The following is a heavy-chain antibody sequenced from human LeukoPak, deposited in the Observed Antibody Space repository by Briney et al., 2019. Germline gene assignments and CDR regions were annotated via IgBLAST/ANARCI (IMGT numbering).Heavy chain of an antibody. CDR1: GFTFTSSA. D-gene: IGHD3-9*01. CDR2: IVVGSGNT. J-gene: IGHJ4*02. V-gene: IGHV1-58*01. CDR3: ARGLQGYYDSLTGYYRGRYYFDY. Sequence: SVKVSCKASGFTFTSSAVQWVRQARGQRLEWIGWIVVGSGNTNYAQKFQERVTITRDMSTSTAYMELSSLRAEDTAVYYCARGLQGYYDSLTGYYRGRYYFDYWGQGTLVTVSS.